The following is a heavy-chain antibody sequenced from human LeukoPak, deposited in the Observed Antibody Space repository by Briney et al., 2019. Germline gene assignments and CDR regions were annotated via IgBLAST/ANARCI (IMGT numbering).Heavy chain of an antibody. V-gene: IGHV4-59*01. D-gene: IGHD1-7*01. CDR2: IHYSGNT. J-gene: IGHJ5*02. Sequence: PSETLSLTCTVSGDSISNYYWTWIRQPPGKGLDWIGYIHYSGNTNYNPSLKSRVIISIDSSKTQFSLKPRSVTAADTAIYYCAKVGTVLDGGSWGQGTLVTVSS. CDR1: GDSISNYY. CDR3: AKVGTVLDGGS.